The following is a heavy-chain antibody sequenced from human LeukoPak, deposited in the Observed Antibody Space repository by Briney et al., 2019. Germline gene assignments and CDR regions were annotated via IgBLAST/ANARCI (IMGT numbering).Heavy chain of an antibody. J-gene: IGHJ6*03. CDR1: GYSISSGYY. Sequence: PSETLSLTCTVSGYSISSGYYWGWIRQPPGKGLEWIGSIYHSGSTYYNPSLKSRVTISVDTSKNQFSLKLSSVTVADTAVYYCAGPGRPNYYYYYMDVWGKGTTVTVSS. D-gene: IGHD3-10*01. CDR3: AGPGRPNYYYYYMDV. CDR2: IYHSGST. V-gene: IGHV4-38-2*02.